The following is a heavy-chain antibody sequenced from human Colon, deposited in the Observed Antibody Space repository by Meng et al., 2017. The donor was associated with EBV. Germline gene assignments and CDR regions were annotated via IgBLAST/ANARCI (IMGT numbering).Heavy chain of an antibody. CDR3: ARHVYGDSYGF. V-gene: IGHV4-39*01. D-gene: IGHD4-17*01. J-gene: IGHJ4*02. Sequence: QRQLQDWGPGLVKPSETLSLTCTVSGGSLANSDYFWDWIRQPPGKGLEWIGSVRYSGTAYYNPSLTSRVTISEDTSKNQFSLNLSSLTAADTDVYYCARHVYGDSYGFWGQGTLVTVSS. CDR1: GGSLANSDYF. CDR2: VRYSGTA.